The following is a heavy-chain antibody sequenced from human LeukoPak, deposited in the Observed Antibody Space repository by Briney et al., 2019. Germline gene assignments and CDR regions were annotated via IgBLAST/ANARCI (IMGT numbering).Heavy chain of an antibody. CDR2: IYYSGST. J-gene: IGHJ6*02. CDR1: GGSISSYY. CDR3: ARDTAARPDGYYYYGMDV. V-gene: IGHV4-59*01. Sequence: PSETLSLTCTVSGGSISSYYWSWIRQPPGKGLEWIGYIYYSGSTNYNPSLKSRVTISVDTSKNQFSLKLSSVTAADTAVYCCARDTAARPDGYYYYGMDVWGQGTTVTVSS. D-gene: IGHD6-6*01.